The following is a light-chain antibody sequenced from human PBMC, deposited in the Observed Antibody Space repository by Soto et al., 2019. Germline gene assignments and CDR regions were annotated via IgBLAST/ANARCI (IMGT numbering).Light chain of an antibody. CDR2: KAS. CDR3: QQYYNYWT. J-gene: IGKJ1*01. CDR1: QSISNW. V-gene: IGKV1-5*03. Sequence: DIQMTQSPSTLSASVGDRVTITCRASQSISNWLAWYQQKPGKAPNLLIYKASSLESGVPSRFSGSGSGTEFTLTINSLQPDDFATYYCQQYYNYWTFGQGTKVEIK.